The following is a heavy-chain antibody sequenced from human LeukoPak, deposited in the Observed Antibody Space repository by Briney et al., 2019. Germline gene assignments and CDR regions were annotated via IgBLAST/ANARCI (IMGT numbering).Heavy chain of an antibody. V-gene: IGHV4-61*02. CDR1: GGSISSGSYY. J-gene: IGHJ6*03. D-gene: IGHD3-10*01. CDR2: IHTSGST. CDR3: ARDSGSGGLYMDV. Sequence: SQTLSLTCTVSGGSISSGSYYWSWIRQPAGKGLEWIGRIHTSGSTNYNPSLKSRVTIPVDTSKTQFSLRLSSVTAADTAACYCARDSGSGGLYMDVWGKGTTVTVSS.